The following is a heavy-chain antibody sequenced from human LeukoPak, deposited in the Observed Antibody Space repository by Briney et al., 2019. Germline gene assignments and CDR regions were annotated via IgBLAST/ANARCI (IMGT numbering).Heavy chain of an antibody. J-gene: IGHJ4*02. D-gene: IGHD1-26*01. CDR3: ARDLAGATTPFDY. CDR1: GFTFSSYS. V-gene: IGHV3-21*01. CDR2: ISSSSSYI. Sequence: GGSLRLSCAASGFTFSSYSMNWVRQAPGKGLEGSSSISSSSSYIYYADSVKGRFTISRDNAKNSLYLQMNSLRAEDTAVYYCARDLAGATTPFDYWGQGTLVTVSS.